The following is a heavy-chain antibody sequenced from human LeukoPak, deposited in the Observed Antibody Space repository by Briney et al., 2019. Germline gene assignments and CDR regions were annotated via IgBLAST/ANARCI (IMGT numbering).Heavy chain of an antibody. D-gene: IGHD3-10*01. J-gene: IGHJ4*02. CDR3: ARLYGSGSYDY. Sequence: PSETLSLTCAVYGGSFSGYYWSWLRQPPGKGLEWIGEINHSGSTNYNPSLKSRVTISVDTSKNQFSLKLSSVTAADTAVYYCARLYGSGSYDYWGQGTLVTVSS. CDR2: INHSGST. V-gene: IGHV4-34*01. CDR1: GGSFSGYY.